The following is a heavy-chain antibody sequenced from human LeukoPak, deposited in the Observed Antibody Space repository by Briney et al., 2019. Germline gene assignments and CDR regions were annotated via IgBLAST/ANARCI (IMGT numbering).Heavy chain of an antibody. V-gene: IGHV1-3*01. CDR1: GYTFTGYY. CDR2: INAGNGNA. D-gene: IGHD6-19*01. J-gene: IGHJ6*02. Sequence: ASVKVSCKASGYTFTGYYMHWVRQAPGQGLEWMGWINAGNGNAKYSQKFQGRVTITRDTSASTAYMELSNLRSEDTAVYYCARGGTSPGYSSGWYGYYGMDVWGQGTTVTVSS. CDR3: ARGGTSPGYSSGWYGYYGMDV.